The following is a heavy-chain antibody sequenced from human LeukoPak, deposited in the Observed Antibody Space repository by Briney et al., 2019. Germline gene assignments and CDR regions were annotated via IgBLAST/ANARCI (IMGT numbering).Heavy chain of an antibody. V-gene: IGHV1-69*06. CDR3: ARVVRPRYYFDY. Sequence: SVKVSCKASGGTFSSYAISWVRQAPGQGLEWMGGIIPIFGTANYAQKFQGRVTITADKSTSTAYMELSSLRSEDTAVYYCARVVRPRYYFDYWGQGTLVTVSS. CDR2: IIPIFGTA. D-gene: IGHD2-8*01. J-gene: IGHJ4*02. CDR1: GGTFSSYA.